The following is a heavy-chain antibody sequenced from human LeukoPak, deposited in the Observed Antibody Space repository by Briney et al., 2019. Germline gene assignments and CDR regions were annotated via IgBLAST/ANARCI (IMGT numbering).Heavy chain of an antibody. CDR2: INPNSGGT. D-gene: IGHD1-26*01. CDR3: ARVKWELLSY. V-gene: IGHV1-2*02. CDR1: GYTFTGYY. Sequence: ASVKVSCKASGYTFTGYYMHWVRQAPGQGLEWMGWINPNSGGTNYAQKFQGRATMTRDTSIGTAYMELSRLRSDDTAVYYCARVKWELLSYWGQGTLVTVSS. J-gene: IGHJ4*02.